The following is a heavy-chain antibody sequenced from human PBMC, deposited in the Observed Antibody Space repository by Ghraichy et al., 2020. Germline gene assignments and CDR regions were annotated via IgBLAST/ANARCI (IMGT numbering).Heavy chain of an antibody. J-gene: IGHJ5*02. Sequence: SETLSLTCAVYGGSFSGYYWSWIRQPPGKGLEWIGEINQSGSTNYSPSLESRVTISVDTSKNQFSLKLSSVTAADTAVYYCGRVIVGGYYANWFDPWGHGPLVTVSS. CDR3: GRVIVGGYYANWFDP. CDR2: INQSGST. CDR1: GGSFSGYY. D-gene: IGHD3-22*01. V-gene: IGHV4-34*01.